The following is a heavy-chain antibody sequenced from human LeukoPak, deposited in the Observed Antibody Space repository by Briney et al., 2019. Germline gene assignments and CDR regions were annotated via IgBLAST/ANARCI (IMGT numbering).Heavy chain of an antibody. J-gene: IGHJ5*02. CDR2: IKEDGSDK. CDR1: GITFRNYW. V-gene: IGHV3-7*01. Sequence: GGSLRLSCVVSGITFRNYWMSWARQAPGKGLEWVAFIKEDGSDKHYVDSVKGRFTISRDNAKNSLYLQMNSLRAEDTAVYFCHQPVTLPAWGQGALVTVSP. D-gene: IGHD2-2*01. CDR3: HQPVTLPA.